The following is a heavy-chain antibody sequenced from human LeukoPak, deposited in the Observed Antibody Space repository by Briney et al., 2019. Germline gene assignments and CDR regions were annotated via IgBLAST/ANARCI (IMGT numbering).Heavy chain of an antibody. CDR2: IYPGDSDT. CDR1: GYRFTSYW. CDR3: AREADMGWFDP. D-gene: IGHD2-15*01. V-gene: IGHV5-51*01. Sequence: GESLKISCKGSGYRFTSYWIGWVRQMPGKGLEWKGIIYPGDSDTRYSPSFQGQVTISADNSISTAYLQWSSLKASDTAMYYCAREADMGWFDPWGQGTLVTVSS. J-gene: IGHJ5*02.